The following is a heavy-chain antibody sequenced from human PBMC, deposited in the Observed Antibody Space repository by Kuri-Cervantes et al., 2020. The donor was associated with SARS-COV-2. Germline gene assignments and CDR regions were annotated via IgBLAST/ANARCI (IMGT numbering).Heavy chain of an antibody. CDR1: GFTFSSYT. CDR3: ARDDEVTTHYGAAFDI. D-gene: IGHD4-11*01. J-gene: IGHJ3*02. V-gene: IGHV3-21*01. CDR2: ISSSSSYI. Sequence: GESLKISCVASGFTFSSYTLTWVRQAPGKALEWVSSISSSSSYIYYADSVKGRFTISRDNAKNSLYLQMNSLRAEDTAVYYCARDDEVTTHYGAAFDIWGQGTMVTVSS.